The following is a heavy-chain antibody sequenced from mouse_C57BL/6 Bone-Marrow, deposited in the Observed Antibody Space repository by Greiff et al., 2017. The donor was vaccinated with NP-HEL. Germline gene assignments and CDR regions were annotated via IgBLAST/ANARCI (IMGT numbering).Heavy chain of an antibody. D-gene: IGHD2-1*01. CDR1: GYTFTGYY. CDR3: ARWGNPYYYAMDY. V-gene: IGHV1-76*01. CDR2: IYPGSGNT. Sequence: VQLQQSGAELVRPGASVKLSCKASGYTFTGYYINWVKQRPGQGLEWIARIYPGSGNTYYNEKFKGKATLTADKSSSTAYMQLSSLTSEDSAVYFCARWGNPYYYAMDYWGQGTSVTVSS. J-gene: IGHJ4*01.